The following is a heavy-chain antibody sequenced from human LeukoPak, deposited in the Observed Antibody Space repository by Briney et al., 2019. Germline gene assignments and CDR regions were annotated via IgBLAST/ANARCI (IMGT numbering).Heavy chain of an antibody. D-gene: IGHD6-19*01. CDR1: GFTFSDHY. Sequence: GGSLRLSCTASGFTFSDHYMSWIRQAPGKGLECISYISSSGSTIYYTDSVKGRFTISRDNAKNSLYLQMDSLRAEDTAFYYCARGAGSGWYFFYTYWGQGTLVTVSS. J-gene: IGHJ4*02. CDR3: ARGAGSGWYFFYTY. V-gene: IGHV3-11*01. CDR2: ISSSGSTI.